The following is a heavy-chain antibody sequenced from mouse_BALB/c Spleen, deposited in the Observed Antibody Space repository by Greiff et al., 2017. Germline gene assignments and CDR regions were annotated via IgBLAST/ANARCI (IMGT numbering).Heavy chain of an antibody. CDR1: GFTFSSFG. V-gene: IGHV5-17*02. J-gene: IGHJ4*01. CDR3: ARAGYRTNYYAMDY. Sequence: EVQLVESGGGLVQPGGSRKLSCAASGFTFSSFGMHWVRQAPEKGLEWVAYISSGSSTIYYADTVKGRFTISRDNPKNTLFLQMTSLRSEDTAMYYCARAGYRTNYYAMDYWGQGTSVTVSS. D-gene: IGHD2-14*01. CDR2: ISSGSSTI.